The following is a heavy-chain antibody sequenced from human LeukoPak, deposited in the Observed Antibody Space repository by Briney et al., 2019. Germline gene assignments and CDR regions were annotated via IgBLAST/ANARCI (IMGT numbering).Heavy chain of an antibody. V-gene: IGHV7-4-1*02. D-gene: IGHD2-15*01. Sequence: GASVKVSCKASGYTFTSYAMNWVRQAPGQGLEWMGWINTNTGNPTYAQGFTGRFVFSLDTSVSTAYLQISSLKAEDTAVYYCARKSVAATPRDIVYQYYSMDVWGKGTTVTVS. J-gene: IGHJ6*03. CDR3: ARKSVAATPRDIVYQYYSMDV. CDR2: INTNTGNP. CDR1: GYTFTSYA.